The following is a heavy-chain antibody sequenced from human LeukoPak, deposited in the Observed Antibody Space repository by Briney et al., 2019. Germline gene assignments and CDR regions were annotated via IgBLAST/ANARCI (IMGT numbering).Heavy chain of an antibody. CDR3: AREGIQLWLDLSY. D-gene: IGHD5-18*01. Sequence: ASVKVSFTASGYTFTSYGISWVRQAPGQGLEWMGWISANNGNTHYAQKLQGRVTMTTDTSTSTAYMELRSLRSDDTAVYYCAREGIQLWLDLSYWGQGTLVTVSS. CDR1: GYTFTSYG. J-gene: IGHJ4*02. V-gene: IGHV1-18*01. CDR2: ISANNGNT.